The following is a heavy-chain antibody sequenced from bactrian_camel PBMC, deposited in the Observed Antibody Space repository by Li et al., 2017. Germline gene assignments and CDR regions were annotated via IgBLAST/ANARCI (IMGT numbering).Heavy chain of an antibody. CDR1: GYPYRDYC. CDR3: AAEGCGGGAAWNVAQAYNH. CDR2: IYTGDGTT. Sequence: QLVESGGGSVRAGESLTLSCAVSGYPYRDYCMGWFRQTPGKKREGVAVIYTGDGTTDYADSAKGRFTISRDTAKNALHLQMTDLKPEDTALYYCAAEGCGGGAAWNVAQAYNHWGRGTQVTVS. J-gene: IGHJ4*01. V-gene: IGHV3S28*01. D-gene: IGHD8*01.